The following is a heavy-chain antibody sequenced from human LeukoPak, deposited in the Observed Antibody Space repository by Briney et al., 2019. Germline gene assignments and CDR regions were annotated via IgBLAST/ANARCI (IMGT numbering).Heavy chain of an antibody. CDR1: GGSISSYY. CDR2: IHYSGST. D-gene: IGHD2-2*01. Sequence: SETLSLTCTVSGGSISSYYWSWIRQPPGKGLEWIGYIHYSGSTNYNPSLKSRVTISVDTSKNQFSLKLSSVTAADTAVYYCARDRAVVVPAAIGTRGTNYYYYGMDVWGQGTTVTVSS. CDR3: ARDRAVVVPAAIGTRGTNYYYYGMDV. J-gene: IGHJ6*02. V-gene: IGHV4-59*01.